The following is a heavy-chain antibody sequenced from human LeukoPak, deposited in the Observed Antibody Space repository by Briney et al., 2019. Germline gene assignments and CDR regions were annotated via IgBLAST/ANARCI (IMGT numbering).Heavy chain of an antibody. D-gene: IGHD2-2*01. CDR2: IYGGGST. CDR1: GFTVSSNY. CDR3: AREQYQPFRYYYMDV. J-gene: IGHJ6*03. V-gene: IGHV3-53*01. Sequence: GGSLRLSCAASGFTVSSNYMSWVRQAPGKGLEWVSVIYGGGSTYYADSVKGRFTISRDNSKNTLYLQMNSLRAEDTAVYYCAREQYQPFRYYYMDVWGKGTIVTISS.